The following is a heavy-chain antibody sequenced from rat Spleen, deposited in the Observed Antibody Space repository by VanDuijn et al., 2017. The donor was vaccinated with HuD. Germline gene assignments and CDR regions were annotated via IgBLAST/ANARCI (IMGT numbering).Heavy chain of an antibody. CDR2: LTNTGGST. CDR1: GFTFSDYY. V-gene: IGHV5-20*01. CDR3: TRGSTEGTSY. Sequence: EVQLVESDGGLVQPGRSLKLSCAASGFTFSDYYMAWVRQAPGKGLEWVASLTNTGGSTYYPDSVKGRFTISRDNAKSTLYLQMNSLRSEDTATYYCTRGSTEGTSYWGQGVMVTVSS. J-gene: IGHJ2*01. D-gene: IGHD1-11*01.